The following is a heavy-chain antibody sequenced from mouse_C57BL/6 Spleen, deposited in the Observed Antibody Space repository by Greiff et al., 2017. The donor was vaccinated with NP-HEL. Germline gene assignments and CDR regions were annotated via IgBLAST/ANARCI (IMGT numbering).Heavy chain of an antibody. D-gene: IGHD1-1*01. J-gene: IGHJ1*03. V-gene: IGHV2-2*01. CDR1: GFSLTSYG. Sequence: QVQLQQSGPGLVQPSQSLSITCTVSGFSLTSYGVHWVRQSPGKGLEWLGVIWSGGSTDYNAAFISRLSISKDNSKSQVFFKMNSLQADDTAIYYCARERSITTVGGGYFDVWGTGTTVTVSS. CDR3: ARERSITTVGGGYFDV. CDR2: IWSGGST.